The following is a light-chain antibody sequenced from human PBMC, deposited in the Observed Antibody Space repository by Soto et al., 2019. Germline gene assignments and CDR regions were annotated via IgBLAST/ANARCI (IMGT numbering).Light chain of an antibody. CDR1: SSVSSRD. CDR2: GAS. V-gene: IGKV3-20*01. J-gene: IGKJ3*01. Sequence: TVLTQSPDTLSLSPGVRATLSSRGSSSVSSRDLAWYQQKPGQGPRLLMYGASNRATGIPDRFGGSGSGTEFTLTISRLEPEDSAVYYCQQFGTSGVTFGPGTKVDIK. CDR3: QQFGTSGVT.